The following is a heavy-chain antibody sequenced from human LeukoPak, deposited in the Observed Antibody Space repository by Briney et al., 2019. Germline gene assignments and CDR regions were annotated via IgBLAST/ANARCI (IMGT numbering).Heavy chain of an antibody. J-gene: IGHJ3*02. Sequence: PGRSLRLSCAASGFTFSSYGMHWVRQAPGKGLEWVAVISYDGSNKYYADSVKGRFTISRDNAKNSLYLQMNSLRAEDTAVYYCARDPGSYSSDAFDIWGQGTMVTVSS. CDR3: ARDPGSYSSDAFDI. CDR2: ISYDGSNK. CDR1: GFTFSSYG. V-gene: IGHV3-30*03. D-gene: IGHD1-26*01.